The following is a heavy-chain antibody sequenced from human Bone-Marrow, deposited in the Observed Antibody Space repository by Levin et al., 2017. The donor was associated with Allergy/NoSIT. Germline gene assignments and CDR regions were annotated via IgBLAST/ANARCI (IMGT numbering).Heavy chain of an antibody. J-gene: IGHJ4*02. CDR3: AREKCTSAGCYLDY. CDR1: ELTFSDDY. V-gene: IGHV3-11*01. D-gene: IGHD2-2*01. CDR2: ISPSGTPV. Sequence: KTGGSLRLSCADSELTFSDDYLTWIRQAPGKGLEWLSYISPSGTPVFYADSVKGRFTISRDNAKSSLFLQMSSLTVEDTAVYYCAREKCTSAGCYLDYWGQGTLVTVSS.